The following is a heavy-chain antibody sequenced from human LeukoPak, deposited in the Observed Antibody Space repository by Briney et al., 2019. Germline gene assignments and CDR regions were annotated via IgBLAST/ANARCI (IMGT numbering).Heavy chain of an antibody. D-gene: IGHD4-17*01. CDR3: AKGGYGDHYYYYYYMDV. V-gene: IGHV3-30*02. CDR1: GFTFSSYG. J-gene: IGHJ6*03. Sequence: GGSLRLSCAASGFTFSSYGMHWVRQAPGKGLEWVAFIRYAGSNKYYADSVEGRFTISRDNSKNTLYLQVSSLRVEDTAVYYCAKGGYGDHYYYYYYMDVWGKGTPVTISS. CDR2: IRYAGSNK.